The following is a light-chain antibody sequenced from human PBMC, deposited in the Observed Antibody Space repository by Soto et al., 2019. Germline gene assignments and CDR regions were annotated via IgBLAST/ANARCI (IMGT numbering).Light chain of an antibody. V-gene: IGKV3-11*01. CDR1: QSVSSY. CDR2: DAS. J-gene: IGKJ1*01. CDR3: QQRSNWLGT. Sequence: EIVFTQSPATLSLSPGEGATLSCRASQSVSSYLAWYQQKPGQAPRLLIYDASNRATGIPARFSGSGSGTDFTLTISSLEPEDFAVYYCQQRSNWLGTFGQGTKVDIK.